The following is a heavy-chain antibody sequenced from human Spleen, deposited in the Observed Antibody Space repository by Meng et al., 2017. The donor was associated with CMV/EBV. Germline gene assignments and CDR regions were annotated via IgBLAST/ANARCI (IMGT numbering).Heavy chain of an antibody. CDR3: ATGDYCSSTSCYGGFAP. Sequence: YGGSFSGYYWRRIRQPTGKGLEWIGEINHSGSTNYTPSLKSRVTISVDTSKNPFSLKLSSATAADTAVYYCATGDYCSSTSCYGGFAPWGQGTLVTVSS. V-gene: IGHV4-34*01. D-gene: IGHD2-2*01. J-gene: IGHJ5*02. CDR1: GGSFSGYY. CDR2: INHSGST.